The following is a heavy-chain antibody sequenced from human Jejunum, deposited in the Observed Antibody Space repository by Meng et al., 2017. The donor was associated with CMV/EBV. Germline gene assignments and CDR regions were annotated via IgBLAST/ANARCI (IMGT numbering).Heavy chain of an antibody. CDR3: ARGVGDY. J-gene: IGHJ4*02. CDR1: GGCGSNDN. CDR2: ISRGGAT. D-gene: IGHD1-26*01. Sequence: EPLTRSSVVDGGCGSNDNGSWFRRTAGKGLGWIGKISRGGATNYNPYLNSRLTISMDASKNQLSLKVTSVTAADTAIYYCARGVGDYWGQGTLVTVSS. V-gene: IGHV4-34*01.